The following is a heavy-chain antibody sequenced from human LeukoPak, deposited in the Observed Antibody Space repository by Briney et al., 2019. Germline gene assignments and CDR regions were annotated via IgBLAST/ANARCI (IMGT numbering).Heavy chain of an antibody. Sequence: GGSLRLSCVGSGFTFSTHGMNWVRQAPGKGLEWVSGIGGSGIGHSTHYADSVKGRFTISRDNSENMVYLQMDSLRAEDTALYYCARDSGWLRYHDWGQGALVTVSS. CDR3: ARDSGWLRYHD. CDR2: IGGSGIGHST. J-gene: IGHJ4*02. CDR1: GFTFSTHG. V-gene: IGHV3-23*01. D-gene: IGHD5-12*01.